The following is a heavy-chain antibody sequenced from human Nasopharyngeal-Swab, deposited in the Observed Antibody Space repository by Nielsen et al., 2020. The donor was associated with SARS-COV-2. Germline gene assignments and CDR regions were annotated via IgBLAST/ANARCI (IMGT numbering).Heavy chain of an antibody. J-gene: IGHJ6*02. CDR3: ARVALGSYLRGRGMDV. CDR2: IYFSGST. Sequence: SETLSLTCTVSNGSINSYYWSWIRQPPGKGLEWIGYIYFSGSTSYNPSLKSRVTMSVDTSKNQFSLNLTSVTAADTAVYYCARVALGSYLRGRGMDVWGQGTTVIVSS. D-gene: IGHD3-16*02. V-gene: IGHV4-59*13. CDR1: NGSINSYY.